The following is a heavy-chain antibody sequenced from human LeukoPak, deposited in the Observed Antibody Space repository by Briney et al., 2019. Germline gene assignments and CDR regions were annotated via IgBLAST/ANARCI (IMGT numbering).Heavy chain of an antibody. CDR3: ARGKYSSSWSAHGGGAFDI. CDR1: GGSISSYY. V-gene: IGHV4-59*01. CDR2: IYYSGST. D-gene: IGHD6-13*01. Sequence: SETLSLTCTVSGGSISSYYWSWIRQPPGKGLEWIGYIYYSGSTNYNPSLKSRVTISVDTSKNQFSLKLSSVTAADTAVYYWARGKYSSSWSAHGGGAFDIWGQGTMVTVSS. J-gene: IGHJ3*02.